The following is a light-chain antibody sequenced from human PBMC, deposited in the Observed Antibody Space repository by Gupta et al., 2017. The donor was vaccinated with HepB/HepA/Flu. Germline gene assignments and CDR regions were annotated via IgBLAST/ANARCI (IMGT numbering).Light chain of an antibody. CDR1: QSISSW. V-gene: IGKV1-5*03. J-gene: IGKJ2*02. Sequence: DIQMNKSPSTLSASVGDRVTITCRASQSISSWLAWYQQKPGKAPKLLIYKASSLESGVPSRFSGSGSGTEFTLTISSLQPDDFATYYCQQYNSYSCTFGQGTXLEIK. CDR2: KAS. CDR3: QQYNSYSCT.